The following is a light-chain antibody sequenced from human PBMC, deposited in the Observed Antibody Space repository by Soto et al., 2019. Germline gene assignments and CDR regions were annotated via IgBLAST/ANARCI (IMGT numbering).Light chain of an antibody. CDR3: QQYAASPFT. V-gene: IGKV4-1*01. CDR2: WAS. J-gene: IGKJ3*01. CDR1: QSGLYSSNNKNN. Sequence: DIVMTQSPDSLAVSLGERATVNCKSSQSGLYSSNNKNNLAWYQQKPGQPPKLLIYWASTRGSGVPDRFSGSGSGTDFTLTISTLQAGDVAVYYCQQYAASPFTFGPGTKVDIK.